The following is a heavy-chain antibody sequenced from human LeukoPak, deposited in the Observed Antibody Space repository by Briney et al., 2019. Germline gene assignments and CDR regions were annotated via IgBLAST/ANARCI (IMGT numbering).Heavy chain of an antibody. V-gene: IGHV4-59*12. CDR1: GGSISSYY. CDR2: IYYSGST. J-gene: IGHJ3*02. CDR3: ARDLLGYCTNGVCYTSDAFDI. Sequence: SETLSLTCIVSGGSISSYYWSWIRQPPGKGLEWIGYIYYSGSTYYNPSLKSRVTISVDTSKDQFSLKLSSVTAADTAVYYCARDLLGYCTNGVCYTSDAFDIWGQGTMVTVSS. D-gene: IGHD2-8*01.